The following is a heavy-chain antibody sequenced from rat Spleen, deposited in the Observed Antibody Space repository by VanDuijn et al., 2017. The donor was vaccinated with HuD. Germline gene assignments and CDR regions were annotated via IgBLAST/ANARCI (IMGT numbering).Heavy chain of an antibody. CDR1: GFTFNNYW. CDR2: ITHTDGTT. Sequence: EVQLVESGGGLVQPGRSLRLTCEASGFTFNNYWMTWIRQAPGKGLEWIATITHTDGTTYYPDSVRGRLTVSRDNTKSTLYLQMNSLRSEDTASYYCARQFYGYTDWGQGTLVTVSS. CDR3: ARQFYGYTD. D-gene: IGHD1-9*01. J-gene: IGHJ3*01. V-gene: IGHV5-31*01.